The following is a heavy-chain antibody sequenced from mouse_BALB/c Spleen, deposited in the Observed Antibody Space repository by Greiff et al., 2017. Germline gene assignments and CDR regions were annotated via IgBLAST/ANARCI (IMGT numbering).Heavy chain of an antibody. CDR2: IYPGSGST. Sequence: QVQLQQPGAELVKPGTSVKLSCKASGYNFTSYWINWVKLRPGQGLEWIGDIYPGSGSTNYNEKFKSKATLTVDTSSSTAYMQLSSLASEDSALYYCARYYGSSAWFAYWGQGTLVTVSA. CDR1: GYNFTSYW. J-gene: IGHJ3*01. V-gene: IGHV1-55*01. D-gene: IGHD1-1*01. CDR3: ARYYGSSAWFAY.